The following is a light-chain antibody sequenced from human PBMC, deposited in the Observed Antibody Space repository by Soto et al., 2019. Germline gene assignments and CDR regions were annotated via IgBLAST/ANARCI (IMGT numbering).Light chain of an antibody. CDR1: QSLNRD. J-gene: IGKJ1*01. Sequence: IVMTQSPATLSMSPWERATLSCRASQSLNRDLAWYQQKPGQSPRLLIFGASTRATGFPARCSGSGSGTDFTLTISSRQSEDFAVYYCQQYNNWPWTFGQGTKVDIK. CDR2: GAS. V-gene: IGKV3-15*01. CDR3: QQYNNWPWT.